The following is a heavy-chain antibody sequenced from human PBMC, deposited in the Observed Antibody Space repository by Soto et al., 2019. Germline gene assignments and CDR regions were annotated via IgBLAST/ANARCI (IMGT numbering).Heavy chain of an antibody. Sequence: LRLSCAASGFAFSTYGMHWVRQAPGKGLEWVALISYDGGDFYYADSVKGRFTISRDNSKHTLSLQMDSLRVEDTAVYYCAKDFGAWSDSWGQGTLVTVSS. CDR2: ISYDGGDF. CDR3: AKDFGAWSDS. V-gene: IGHV3-30*18. CDR1: GFAFSTYG. D-gene: IGHD3-10*01. J-gene: IGHJ5*01.